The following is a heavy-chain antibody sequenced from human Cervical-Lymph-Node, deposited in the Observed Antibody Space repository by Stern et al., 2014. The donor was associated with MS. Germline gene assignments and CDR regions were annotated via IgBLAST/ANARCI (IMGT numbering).Heavy chain of an antibody. CDR2: ISAYNGNT. CDR3: ARDLHRWPIGCTNGVCP. D-gene: IGHD2-8*01. CDR1: GYTFTSYG. Sequence: VQLVESGAEVKKPGASVKVSCKASGYTFTSYGISWVRQAPGQGLEWMGWISAYNGNTNYAQKLQGRVTMTTDTSTSTAYMELRSLRSDDTAVYYCARDLHRWPIGCTNGVCPWGQGTLVTVSS. J-gene: IGHJ5*02. V-gene: IGHV1-18*01.